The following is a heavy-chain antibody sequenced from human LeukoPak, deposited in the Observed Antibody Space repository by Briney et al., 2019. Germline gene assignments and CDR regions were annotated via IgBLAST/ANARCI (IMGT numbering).Heavy chain of an antibody. CDR3: AKSRGLSLYNE. J-gene: IGHJ4*02. D-gene: IGHD3/OR15-3a*01. CDR2: IYTSGST. Sequence: PSETLSLTCTVSGGSISSGSYYWSWIRQPAGKGLEWIGRIYTSGSTNYNPSLKSRVTISVDTSKNQFSLKLSSVTAADTAVYYCAKSRGLSLYNEWGQGTLVTVSS. V-gene: IGHV4-61*02. CDR1: GGSISSGSYY.